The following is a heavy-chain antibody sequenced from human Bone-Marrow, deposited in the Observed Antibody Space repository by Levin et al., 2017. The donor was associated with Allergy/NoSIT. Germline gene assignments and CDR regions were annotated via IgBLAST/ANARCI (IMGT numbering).Heavy chain of an antibody. V-gene: IGHV3-30*18. Sequence: AGGSLRLSCAASGFTFSNYGMHWVRQAPGKGLEWVALISYDGSSKYYADSVKGRLALSRDNSKYMVFLQMNSLRVDDTAVYYCVKDPFGQFANWGPGGLVTVSS. CDR2: ISYDGSSK. CDR1: GFTFSNYG. CDR3: VKDPFGQFAN. J-gene: IGHJ4*02. D-gene: IGHD3-10*01.